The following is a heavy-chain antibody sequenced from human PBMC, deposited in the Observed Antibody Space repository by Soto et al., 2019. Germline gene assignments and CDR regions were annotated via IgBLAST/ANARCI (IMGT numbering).Heavy chain of an antibody. D-gene: IGHD3-10*01. Sequence: PSETLSLTCTVSGGSISSGGYYWSWIRQHPGKGLEWIGYIYYRGSTYYNPSLKSRVTISVDTSKNQFSLKLSSVTAADTAVHYCARVGGFGELLRFDPWGQGTLVTVSS. CDR3: ARVGGFGELLRFDP. J-gene: IGHJ5*02. CDR1: GGSISSGGYY. CDR2: IYYRGST. V-gene: IGHV4-31*03.